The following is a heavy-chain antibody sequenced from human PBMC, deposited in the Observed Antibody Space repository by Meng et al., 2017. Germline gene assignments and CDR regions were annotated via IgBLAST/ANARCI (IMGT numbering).Heavy chain of an antibody. V-gene: IGHV3-23*01. CDR3: AKTRSKHIVEMATSDY. Sequence: GGSLRLSCAASGFTFSSYEMNWVRQAPGKGLEWVSAISGSGGSTYYADSVKGRFTISRDNSKNTLYLQMNSLRAEDTAVYYCAKTRSKHIVEMATSDYWGQGTLVTVSS. CDR1: GFTFSSYE. J-gene: IGHJ4*02. CDR2: ISGSGGST. D-gene: IGHD5-24*01.